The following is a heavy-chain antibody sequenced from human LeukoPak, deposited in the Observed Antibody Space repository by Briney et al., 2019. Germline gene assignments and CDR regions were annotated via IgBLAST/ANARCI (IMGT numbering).Heavy chain of an antibody. CDR3: ARDFRTRPGIAAAGTLGY. CDR2: INPNSGGT. CDR1: GYTFTSYG. D-gene: IGHD6-13*01. V-gene: IGHV1-2*02. J-gene: IGHJ4*02. Sequence: ASVKVSCKASGYTFTSYGISWVRQAPGQGLEWMGWINPNSGGTNYAQKFQGRVTMTRDTSISTAYMELSRLRSDDTAVYYCARDFRTRPGIAAAGTLGYWGQGTLVTVSS.